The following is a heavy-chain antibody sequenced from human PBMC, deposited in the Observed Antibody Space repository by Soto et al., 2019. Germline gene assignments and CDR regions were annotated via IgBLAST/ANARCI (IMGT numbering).Heavy chain of an antibody. CDR3: TREGSAPYYYYGMDA. CDR1: GYTFTTYG. D-gene: IGHD3-10*01. V-gene: IGHV1-18*01. J-gene: IGHJ6*02. Sequence: QVQLEQSAPEVKKPGASVKVSCKASGYTFTTYGISWVRQAPGQGLEWLGWINTHNGNTNYAQNLQGRVIMTADTSTSTAYMELRSLRSDDTAIYYCTREGSAPYYYYGMDAWGQGTTVIVSS. CDR2: INTHNGNT.